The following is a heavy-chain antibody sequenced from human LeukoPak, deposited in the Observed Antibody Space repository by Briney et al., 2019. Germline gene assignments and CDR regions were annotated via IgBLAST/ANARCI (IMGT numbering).Heavy chain of an antibody. D-gene: IGHD3-22*01. V-gene: IGHV3-53*01. CDR3: AVYSSLDY. CDR1: GFTVSNNY. J-gene: IGHJ4*02. CDR2: IYSGGNT. Sequence: GGSLRLSCAAYGFTVSNNYMSWVRQAPGKGLEWVSLIYSGGNTYYADSVRGRFSISRDNSKNTLYLQMNSLRAEDTAIYYCAVYSSLDYWSQGTLVTVSS.